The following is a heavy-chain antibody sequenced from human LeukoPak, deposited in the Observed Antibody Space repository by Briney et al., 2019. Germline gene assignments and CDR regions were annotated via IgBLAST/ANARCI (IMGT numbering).Heavy chain of an antibody. CDR1: GGSFSGYY. Sequence: PSETLSLTCAVYGGSFSGYYWSWIRQPPGKGLEWIGEINHSGSTNYNPSLKSRVTISVDTSKNQFSLKLSSVTAADTAVYYCARGTDYAYFRYYYYGMDVWGQGTTVTVSS. CDR2: INHSGST. V-gene: IGHV4-34*01. D-gene: IGHD4-17*01. CDR3: ARGTDYAYFRYYYYGMDV. J-gene: IGHJ6*02.